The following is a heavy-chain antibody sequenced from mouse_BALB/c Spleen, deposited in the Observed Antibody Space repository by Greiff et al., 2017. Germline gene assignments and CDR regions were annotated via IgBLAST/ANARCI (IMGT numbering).Heavy chain of an antibody. CDR2: ISSGSSTI. J-gene: IGHJ4*01. Sequence: EVQGVESGGGLVQPGGSRKLSCAASGFTFSSFGMHWVRQAPEKGLEWVAYISSGSSTIYYADTVKGRFTISRDNPKNTLFLQMTSLRSEDTAMYYCARRELRNAMDYWGQGTSVTVSS. CDR3: ARRELRNAMDY. V-gene: IGHV5-17*02. D-gene: IGHD1-1*01. CDR1: GFTFSSFG.